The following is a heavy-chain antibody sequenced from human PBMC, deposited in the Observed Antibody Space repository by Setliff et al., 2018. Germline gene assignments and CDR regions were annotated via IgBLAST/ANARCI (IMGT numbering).Heavy chain of an antibody. D-gene: IGHD3-22*01. J-gene: IGHJ3*01. CDR2: INNYNTNT. CDR1: GYALSRHY. V-gene: IGHV1-18*04. Sequence: ASVKVSCKAAGYALSRHYMHWVRQAPGQGLEWMGWINNYNTNTNYAQKLQGRVAMTTDTSTSTAYMELRSLRSDDSAVYYCARINFYVSSGGSCPNAFDVWGQGTMVTVSS. CDR3: ARINFYVSSGGSCPNAFDV.